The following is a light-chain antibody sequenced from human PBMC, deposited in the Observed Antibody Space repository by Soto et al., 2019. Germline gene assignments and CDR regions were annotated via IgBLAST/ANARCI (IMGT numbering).Light chain of an antibody. J-gene: IGLJ1*01. CDR2: KGT. CDR1: SDDVGAYNS. V-gene: IGLV2-23*01. CDR3: CSSAPESTYV. Sequence: QSVLAQPASVSGSPGQSITISCTGTSDDVGAYNSVSWYQQLPHKAPQVILYKGTQLPSVGSSRFSGSTSGNAASLTISGLQADAEADYFCCSSAPESTYVFGTGTKVTVL.